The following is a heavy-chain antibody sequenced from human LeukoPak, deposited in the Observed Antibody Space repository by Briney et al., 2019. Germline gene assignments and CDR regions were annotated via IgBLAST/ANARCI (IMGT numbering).Heavy chain of an antibody. CDR2: ISSSGSTT. CDR3: ARGGYSGYHYDY. V-gene: IGHV3-48*03. Sequence: PGGSLRLSCAASGFTFSTYEMNWVRQAPGKGLEGVSYISSSGSTTYYPESVKGRFTISRDNAKKSLYLQMNSLRAEDTAVYYCARGGYSGYHYDYWGQGTLVTVSS. CDR1: GFTFSTYE. J-gene: IGHJ4*02. D-gene: IGHD5-12*01.